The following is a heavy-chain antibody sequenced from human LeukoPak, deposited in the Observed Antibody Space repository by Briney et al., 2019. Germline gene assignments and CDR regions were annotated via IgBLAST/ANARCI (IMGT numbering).Heavy chain of an antibody. V-gene: IGHV3-21*01. CDR3: ARDGARRWLQLSSEWGFDY. J-gene: IGHJ4*02. CDR1: GFTFSSYS. D-gene: IGHD5-24*01. Sequence: GGSLRLSCAASGFTFSSYSMNWVRQAPGKGLEWVSSISSSSYIYYAGSVKGRFTISRDNAKNSLYQQMNSLRAEDTAVYYCARDGARRWLQLSSEWGFDYWGQGTLVTVSS. CDR2: ISSSSYI.